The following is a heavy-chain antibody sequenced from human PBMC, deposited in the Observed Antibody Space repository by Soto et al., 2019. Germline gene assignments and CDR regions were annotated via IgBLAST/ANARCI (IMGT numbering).Heavy chain of an antibody. V-gene: IGHV4-39*01. D-gene: IGHD3-3*01. CDR1: GGSISSSSYY. CDR3: ARTTIFGVVN. Sequence: SETLSLTCTVSGGSISSSSYYWGWIRQPPGKGLEWIGSIYYSGSTYYNPSLKSRVTISVDTSKNQFSLKLSSVTAADTAVYYCARTTIFGVVNWGQGTLVTVSS. J-gene: IGHJ4*02. CDR2: IYYSGST.